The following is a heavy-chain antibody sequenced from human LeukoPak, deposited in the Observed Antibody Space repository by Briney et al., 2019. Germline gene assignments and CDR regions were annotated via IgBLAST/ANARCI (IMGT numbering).Heavy chain of an antibody. CDR3: ARDLDCSSTSCGWFDP. Sequence: ASVKVSCTASGYTFTSYGIIWVRQAPGQGLEWMGWISAYNGNTNYAQKLQGRVTMTTDTSTSTAYMELRSLRSDDTAVYYCARDLDCSSTSCGWFDPWGQGTLVTVSS. CDR2: ISAYNGNT. D-gene: IGHD2-2*01. J-gene: IGHJ5*02. CDR1: GYTFTSYG. V-gene: IGHV1-18*01.